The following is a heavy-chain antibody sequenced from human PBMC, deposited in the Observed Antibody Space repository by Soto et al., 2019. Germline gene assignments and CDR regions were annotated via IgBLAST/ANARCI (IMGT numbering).Heavy chain of an antibody. V-gene: IGHV3-33*01. CDR2: IWYDGSNK. Sequence: QVQLVESGGGVVQPGRSLRLSCAASGFTFSSYGMHWVRQAPGKGLEWVAVIWYDGSNKYYADSVKGRFTISRDNSKNTLYLQMNSLRAEDTAVYYCASQGYSSSWANYYYYGMDVWGQGTTATVSS. CDR1: GFTFSSYG. D-gene: IGHD6-13*01. CDR3: ASQGYSSSWANYYYYGMDV. J-gene: IGHJ6*02.